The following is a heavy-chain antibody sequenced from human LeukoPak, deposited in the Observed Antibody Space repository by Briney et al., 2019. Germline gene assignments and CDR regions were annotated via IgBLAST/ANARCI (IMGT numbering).Heavy chain of an antibody. CDR2: IYPGDSDT. Sequence: GESLKISCKGSGYSFNSYWIGWVRQMPGKGLEWMGIIYPGDSDTRYSPPFQGQVTISVDKSISTAYLQWSALKASDTAMYYCVRLTYCSGASCYLDYWGQGTLVTVPS. V-gene: IGHV5-51*01. CDR1: GYSFNSYW. J-gene: IGHJ4*02. D-gene: IGHD2-15*01. CDR3: VRLTYCSGASCYLDY.